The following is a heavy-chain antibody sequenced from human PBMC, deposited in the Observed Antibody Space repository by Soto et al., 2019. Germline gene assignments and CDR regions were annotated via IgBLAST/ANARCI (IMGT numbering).Heavy chain of an antibody. J-gene: IGHJ6*02. V-gene: IGHV3-30-3*01. CDR1: GFTFSSYA. CDR3: AGARSGYYLRPYYYYGMDV. CDR2: ISYDGSNK. D-gene: IGHD3-3*01. Sequence: GGSLRLSCAASGFTFSSYAMHWVRQSPGKGLEWVAVISYDGSNKYYADSVKGRFTISRDNSKNTLYLQMNSLRAEDTAVYYCAGARSGYYLRPYYYYGMDVWGQGTTVTVSS.